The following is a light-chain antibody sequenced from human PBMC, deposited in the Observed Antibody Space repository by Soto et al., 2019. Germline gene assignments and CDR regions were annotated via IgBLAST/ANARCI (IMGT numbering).Light chain of an antibody. Sequence: EIVLTQSPGTLSLSPGDSATLSCRASQSVSSRFLAWYQQKLGQPPRLLIYDASSRATGIPDRFRGSGSGTDFTLTVSSLEPEDFAVYSCQHLGGTLWTFGQGTKV. V-gene: IGKV3-20*01. CDR3: QHLGGTLWT. J-gene: IGKJ1*01. CDR1: QSVSSRF. CDR2: DAS.